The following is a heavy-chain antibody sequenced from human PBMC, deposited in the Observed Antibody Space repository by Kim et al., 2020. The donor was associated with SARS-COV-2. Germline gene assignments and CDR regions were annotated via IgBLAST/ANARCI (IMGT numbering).Heavy chain of an antibody. D-gene: IGHD6-19*01. V-gene: IGHV1-18*01. CDR3: ASTDLFTLGRIFLPYSNGPPELDS. CDR1: GYTFTSYG. Sequence: ASVKVSCKASGYTFTSYGISWVRQAPGQGLEWMGWISAYNGNTNYAQKLQGRVTMTTDTATSTAYMELRSLRSDDTAVYYCASTDLFTLGRIFLPYSNGPPELDSWGQGTLVTVSS. CDR2: ISAYNGNT. J-gene: IGHJ4*02.